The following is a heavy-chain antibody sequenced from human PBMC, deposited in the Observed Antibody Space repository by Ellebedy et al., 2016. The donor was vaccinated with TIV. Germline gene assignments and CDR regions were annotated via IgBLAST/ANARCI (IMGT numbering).Heavy chain of an antibody. D-gene: IGHD5-18*01. Sequence: PGGSLTLSCAASGITFSAYYMSWIRQAPGKGLEWISYIRSSSIYTIYADSVKGRFTISRDNAKNSLYLHMNSLRAEDTAVYYCARELAADTAMLYFDWWGQGTLVTVSS. CDR2: IRSSSIYT. V-gene: IGHV3-11*06. CDR3: ARELAADTAMLYFDW. J-gene: IGHJ4*02. CDR1: GITFSAYY.